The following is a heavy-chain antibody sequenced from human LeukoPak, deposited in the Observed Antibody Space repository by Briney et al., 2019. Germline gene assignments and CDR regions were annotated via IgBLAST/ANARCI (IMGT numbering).Heavy chain of an antibody. CDR2: INPSGGST. Sequence: GSSVKVSCKASGGTFSSYAISWVRQAPGQGLEWMGIINPSGGSTSYAQKFQGRVTMTRDTSTSTVYMELSSLRSEDTAVYYCARDDRGVVGATTDYWGQGTLVTVSS. D-gene: IGHD1-26*01. J-gene: IGHJ4*02. CDR1: GGTFSSYA. CDR3: ARDDRGVVGATTDY. V-gene: IGHV1-46*01.